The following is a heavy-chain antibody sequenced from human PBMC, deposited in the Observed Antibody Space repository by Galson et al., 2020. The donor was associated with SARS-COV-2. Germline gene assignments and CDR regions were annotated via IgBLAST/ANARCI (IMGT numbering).Heavy chain of an antibody. J-gene: IGHJ6*03. CDR2: TDDSGGSR. CDR1: GFTFRSYA. Sequence: GGSLRLSCAASGFTFRSYAMSWVRQAPGKGLEWVSSTDDSGGSRYYADSVKGRFTISRDNSKSTLYLQMNSLRAEDTAVYYCGKGAKDYYYYMDVWGKGTTVSVSS. CDR3: GKGAKDYYYYMDV. V-gene: IGHV3-23*01.